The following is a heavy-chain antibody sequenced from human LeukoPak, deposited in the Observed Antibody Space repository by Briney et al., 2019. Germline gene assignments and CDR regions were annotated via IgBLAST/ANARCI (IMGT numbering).Heavy chain of an antibody. CDR2: IYYSGST. Sequence: SETLSLTCIVSGGSISSSSYYWAWIRQPPGKGLEWIGSIYYSGSTYYNPSLKSRVTISVDTSKNQFSLKLSSVTAADTAVYYCARGPLVRGVIRRARSPGAFDIWGQGTMVTVSS. V-gene: IGHV4-39*07. CDR3: ARGPLVRGVIRRARSPGAFDI. D-gene: IGHD3-10*01. J-gene: IGHJ3*02. CDR1: GGSISSSSYY.